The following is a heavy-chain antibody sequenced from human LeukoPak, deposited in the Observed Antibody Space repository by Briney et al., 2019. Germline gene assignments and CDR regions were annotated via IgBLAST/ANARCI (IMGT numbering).Heavy chain of an antibody. CDR1: GGSLSSSSYY. D-gene: IGHD2-15*01. CDR3: ARQKSRDIVVVVAARGYNWFDP. CDR2: IYYSGST. Sequence: SETLSLTCTVSGGSLSSSSYYWGWIRQPPGKGLEWLGSIYYSGSTYYNPSLKSRVTISVDTSKNQFSLKLSSVTAADTAVHHCARQKSRDIVVVVAARGYNWFDPWGQGTLVTVSS. V-gene: IGHV4-39*01. J-gene: IGHJ5*02.